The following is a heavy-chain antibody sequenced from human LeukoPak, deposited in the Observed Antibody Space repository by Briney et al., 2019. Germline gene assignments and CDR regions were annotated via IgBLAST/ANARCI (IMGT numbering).Heavy chain of an antibody. CDR3: AKAKSPYYYYYGMDV. J-gene: IGHJ6*02. CDR1: GFSFSSYA. CDR2: ISASGGST. Sequence: PGGSLRLSCAASGFSFSSYAMSWVRQAPGKGLEWVSGISASGGSTYYADSVKGRFTISRDNSKNTLYLQMNSLRAEDTAVYYCAKAKSPYYYYYGMDVWGQGTTVTVSS. V-gene: IGHV3-23*01.